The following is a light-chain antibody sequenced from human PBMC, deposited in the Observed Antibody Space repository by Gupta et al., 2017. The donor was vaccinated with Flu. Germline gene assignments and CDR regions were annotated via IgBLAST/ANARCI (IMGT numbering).Light chain of an antibody. J-gene: IGKJ4*01. CDR1: QSISRY. CDR2: DAS. Sequence: PADMYLAARETVTLSCCASQSISRYLAWYQQKPGQAPMLLIYDASNRASGVSSRFSGSGSETEFTLTINSREPEDFAVYYCHHRSNCPLPFGRGTKVEIK. CDR3: HHRSNCPLP. V-gene: IGKV3-11*01.